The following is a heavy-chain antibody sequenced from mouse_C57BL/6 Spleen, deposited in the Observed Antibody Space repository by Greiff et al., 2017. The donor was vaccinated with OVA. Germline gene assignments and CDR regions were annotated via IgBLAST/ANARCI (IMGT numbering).Heavy chain of an antibody. D-gene: IGHD2-4*01. CDR2: IYPGDGDT. CDR3: AGYDYDDGYFDY. J-gene: IGHJ2*01. CDR1: GYAFSSSW. Sequence: VQLQQSGPELVKPGASVKISCKASGYAFSSSWMNWVKQRPGKGLEWIGRIYPGDGDTNYNGKFKGKATLTADKSSSTAYMQLSSLTSEDSAVDFCAGYDYDDGYFDYWGQGTTLTVSS. V-gene: IGHV1-82*01.